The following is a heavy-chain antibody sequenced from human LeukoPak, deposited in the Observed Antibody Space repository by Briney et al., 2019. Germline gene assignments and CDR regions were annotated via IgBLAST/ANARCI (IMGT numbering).Heavy chain of an antibody. J-gene: IGHJ4*02. V-gene: IGHV1-69*04. CDR3: ARVAIAVAGRGFDY. CDR1: GGTFSSYA. CDR2: IIPIFGIA. D-gene: IGHD6-19*01. Sequence: ASVKVSCKASGGTFSSYAISWVRQAPGQGLEWMGRIIPIFGIANYAQKFQGRVTITADKSTSTAYMELSRLRSEDTAVYYCARVAIAVAGRGFDYWGQGTLVTVSS.